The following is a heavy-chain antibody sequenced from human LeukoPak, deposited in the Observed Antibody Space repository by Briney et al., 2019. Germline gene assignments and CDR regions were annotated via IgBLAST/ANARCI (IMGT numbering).Heavy chain of an antibody. CDR3: ARGLSSSGYYYYFDY. D-gene: IGHD3-22*01. Sequence: SETLSLTCTVSGGSISSYYWSWIRQPAGKGLEWIGRIYTSGSTNYNPTLKSRVTMSVDTSKNQFSLKLSSVTAADTAVYYCARGLSSSGYYYYFDYWGQGTLVTVSS. CDR1: GGSISSYY. CDR2: IYTSGST. V-gene: IGHV4-4*07. J-gene: IGHJ4*02.